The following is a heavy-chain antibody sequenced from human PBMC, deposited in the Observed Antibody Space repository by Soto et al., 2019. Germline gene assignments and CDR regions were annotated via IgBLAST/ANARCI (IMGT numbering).Heavy chain of an antibody. CDR2: IYYSGST. CDR1: GGSISSSSYY. J-gene: IGHJ3*02. CDR3: ARHGCSGGSCYLGAFDI. V-gene: IGHV4-39*01. D-gene: IGHD2-15*01. Sequence: QLQLQESGPGLVKPSETLSLTCTVSGGSISSSSYYWGWIRQPPGKGLGWIGSIYYSGSTYYNPSLKSRVTISVDTSKNQFSLKLSSVTAADTAVYYCARHGCSGGSCYLGAFDIWGQGTMVTVSS.